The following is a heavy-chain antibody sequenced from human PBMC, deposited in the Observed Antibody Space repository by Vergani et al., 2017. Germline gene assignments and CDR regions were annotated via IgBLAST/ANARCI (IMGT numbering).Heavy chain of an antibody. CDR1: GGSISSSNW. CDR2: INHSGST. CDR3: ARGYLGRGSGSYGH. J-gene: IGHJ4*02. Sequence: QVQLQESGPGLVKPSGTLSLTCAVSGGSISSSNWWSWVRQPPGKGLEWIGEINHSGSTNYNPSLKSRVTISVDTSKNQFSLKLSSVTAADTAVYYCARGYLGRGSGSYGHWGQGTLVTVSS. V-gene: IGHV4-4*02. D-gene: IGHD3-10*01.